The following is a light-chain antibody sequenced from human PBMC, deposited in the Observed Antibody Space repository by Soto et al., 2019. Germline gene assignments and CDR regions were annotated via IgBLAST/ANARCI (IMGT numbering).Light chain of an antibody. V-gene: IGKV3-15*01. CDR2: GAS. CDR3: QQYNNWPPLT. J-gene: IGKJ4*01. Sequence: EIVMTQSPATLSLSPGERATLSSRASQRVSSNLAWYQQKPGQAPRLLIYGASTRATGIPARFSGSGSGTEFTLTISSLQSEDFAVYYCQQYNNWPPLTFGGGTKVEIK. CDR1: QRVSSN.